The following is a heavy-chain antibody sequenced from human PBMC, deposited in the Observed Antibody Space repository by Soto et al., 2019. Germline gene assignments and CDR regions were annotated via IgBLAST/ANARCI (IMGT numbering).Heavy chain of an antibody. J-gene: IGHJ4*02. D-gene: IGHD2-21*02. CDR3: ARDFVGGDYHFDF. CDR1: GFTFSNYG. Sequence: QVQLVESGGGVVQPGRSVRLSCVVSGFTFSNYGIHWVRQAPGKGLEWVAVMWYGGSRKFYADSVKGRFTISRDNXNKTLYLKMNSLRAEDTAVYYCARDFVGGDYHFDFWGQGALVTVSP. V-gene: IGHV3-33*01. CDR2: MWYGGSRK.